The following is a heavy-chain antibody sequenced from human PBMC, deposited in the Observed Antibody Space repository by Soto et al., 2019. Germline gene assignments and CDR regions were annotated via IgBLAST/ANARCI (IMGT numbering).Heavy chain of an antibody. D-gene: IGHD4-17*01. V-gene: IGHV1-2*04. CDR1: GYTFTSYG. CDR2: INPYNGGT. Sequence: ASVKVSCKASGYTFTSYGISWVRQAPGQGLEWMGWINPYNGGTNYAQKFQGWVTMTRDTSISTAYMELSRLRSDDTAVYYCARSGYGDAFDYWGQGTLVTVSS. J-gene: IGHJ4*02. CDR3: ARSGYGDAFDY.